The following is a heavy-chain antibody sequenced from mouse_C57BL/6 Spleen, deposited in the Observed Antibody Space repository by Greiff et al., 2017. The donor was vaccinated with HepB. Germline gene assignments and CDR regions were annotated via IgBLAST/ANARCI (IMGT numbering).Heavy chain of an antibody. V-gene: IGHV1-54*01. Sequence: VQLQQSGAELVRPGTSVKVSCKASGYAFTNYLIEWVKQRPGQGLEWIGVINPGSGGTNYNEKFKGKATLTADKSSSTAYMQLSSLTSEDSAVYFCARGDTTVVYWYFDVWGTGTTVTVSS. J-gene: IGHJ1*03. D-gene: IGHD1-1*01. CDR2: INPGSGGT. CDR1: GYAFTNYL. CDR3: ARGDTTVVYWYFDV.